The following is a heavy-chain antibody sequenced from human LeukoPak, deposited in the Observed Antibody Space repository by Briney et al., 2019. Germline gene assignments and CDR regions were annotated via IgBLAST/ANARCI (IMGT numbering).Heavy chain of an antibody. CDR1: GGSISSYY. CDR3: ARDIVVVPAAIRAGYSYAPYYYYGMDV. V-gene: IGHV4-4*07. J-gene: IGHJ6*02. D-gene: IGHD2-2*02. Sequence: PSETLSLTCTVSGGSISSYYWSWIRQPAGKGLEWIGRIYTSGSTNYNPSLKSRVTMSVDTSKNQFSLKLSSVTAADTAVYYCARDIVVVPAAIRAGYSYAPYYYYGMDVWGQGTTVTVSS. CDR2: IYTSGST.